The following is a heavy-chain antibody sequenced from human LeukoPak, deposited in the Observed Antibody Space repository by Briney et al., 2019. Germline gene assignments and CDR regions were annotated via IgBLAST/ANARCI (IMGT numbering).Heavy chain of an antibody. Sequence: PSETLSLTCAVSGGSISSAGYSWSWIRQPPGKGLEWIGEINHSGSTNYNPSLKSRVTISIDTSKNQFSLKLSSVTAADTAVYYCARDLVRGVINWLDPWGQGTLVTVSS. CDR1: GGSISSAGYS. CDR3: ARDLVRGVINWLDP. CDR2: INHSGST. V-gene: IGHV4-30-2*02. D-gene: IGHD3-10*01. J-gene: IGHJ5*02.